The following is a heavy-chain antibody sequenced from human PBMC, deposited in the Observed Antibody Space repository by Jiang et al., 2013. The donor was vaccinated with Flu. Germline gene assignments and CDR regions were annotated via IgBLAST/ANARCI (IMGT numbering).Heavy chain of an antibody. CDR2: ISYDGSNK. D-gene: IGHD5-18*01. CDR1: SSYA. CDR3: ARDGNPAMAWGRDAFDI. V-gene: IGHV3-30-3*01. Sequence: SSYAMHWVRQAPGKGLEWVAVISYDGSNKYYADSVKGRFTISRDNSKNTLYLQMNSLRAEDTAVYYCARDGNPAMAWGRDAFDIWGQGTMVTVSS. J-gene: IGHJ3*02.